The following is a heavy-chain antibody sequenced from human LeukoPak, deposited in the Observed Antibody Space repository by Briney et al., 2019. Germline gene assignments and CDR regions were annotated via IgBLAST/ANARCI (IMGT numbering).Heavy chain of an antibody. CDR1: GFTFSSCG. CDR3: MLVGATTQPPDY. D-gene: IGHD1-26*01. CDR2: IRHDGSNK. Sequence: GGSLRLSCAASGFTFSSCGMHWVRQAPDKGLEWVAFIRHDGSNKYYADSVKGRFTISRDNSKNTLYLQMNSLRAEDTAVYYCMLVGATTQPPDYRGQGTLVTVSS. J-gene: IGHJ4*02. V-gene: IGHV3-30*02.